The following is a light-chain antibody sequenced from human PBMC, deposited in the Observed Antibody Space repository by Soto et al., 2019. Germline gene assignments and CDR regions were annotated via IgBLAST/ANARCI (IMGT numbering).Light chain of an antibody. CDR2: DAS. Sequence: IIVKQSPVTLSLSPGERATLLCRASQSVSGYLAWYQQKPGQAPRLLIYDASSRATGIPARFSGSGSGTDFTLTISSLEPEDFAVYYCQQRSNLPLITFGEGRRLDVK. V-gene: IGKV3-11*01. CDR3: QQRSNLPLIT. J-gene: IGKJ5*01. CDR1: QSVSGY.